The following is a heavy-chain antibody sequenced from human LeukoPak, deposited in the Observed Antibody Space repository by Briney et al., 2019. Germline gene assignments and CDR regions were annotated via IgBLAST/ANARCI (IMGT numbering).Heavy chain of an antibody. CDR2: VNESGGT. J-gene: IGHJ5*02. V-gene: IGHV4-39*07. Sequence: PSGTLSLTCTVSGGSISSSSYDWNWIRQTPGKGLEWIGEVNESGGTNINPSLRSRVIISVDTSKNQFSLKLISMTAADTAIYYCARGQGATVPQVGKHWFDPWGQGTWVIVSS. CDR3: ARGQGATVPQVGKHWFDP. CDR1: GGSISSSSYD. D-gene: IGHD1-26*01.